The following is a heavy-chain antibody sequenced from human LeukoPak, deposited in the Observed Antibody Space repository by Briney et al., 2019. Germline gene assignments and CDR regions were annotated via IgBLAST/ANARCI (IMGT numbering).Heavy chain of an antibody. V-gene: IGHV3-30-3*01. CDR2: ISYDGSNK. Sequence: HPGGSLRLSCAASGFTFSSSAMHWVRQAPDKGLEWVAVISYDGSNKYYADSVKGRFTISRDNSKNTLYLQMNSLKTEDTAVYYCTTGISSSWYYWGQGTLVTVSS. CDR3: TTGISSSWYY. D-gene: IGHD6-13*01. CDR1: GFTFSSSA. J-gene: IGHJ4*02.